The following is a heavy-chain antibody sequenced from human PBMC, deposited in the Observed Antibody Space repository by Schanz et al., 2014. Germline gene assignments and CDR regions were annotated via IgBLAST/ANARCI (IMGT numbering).Heavy chain of an antibody. CDR2: INSVGSNT. CDR1: GFTFRSHW. D-gene: IGHD3-10*01. CDR3: ARPALWFGDNCFDP. V-gene: IGHV3-74*02. Sequence: EVQLLESGGGLVQPGGSLRLSCAASGFTFRSHWMHWVRQDPGKGLVWVARINSVGSNTDYADSVKGRFTISGDSSKYTVYLQMNSLRAEDTAVYYCARPALWFGDNCFDPWGQGTLVTVSS. J-gene: IGHJ5*02.